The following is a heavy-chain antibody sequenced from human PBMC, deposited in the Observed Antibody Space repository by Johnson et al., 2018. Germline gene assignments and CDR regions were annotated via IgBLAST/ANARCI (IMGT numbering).Heavy chain of an antibody. V-gene: IGHV3-30*19. J-gene: IGHJ4*02. CDR3: ARDLGKGRYLDY. Sequence: QVQLVESGGGVVQXGRSLRLXCAASEFTFNTYGMHWVRQTPGKGLEWLTLILSDGSNKYYADSVKGRFTVSRDNSKNTLYLEMDTRRAEDTAVYYCARDLGKGRYLDYWGQGTLVIVSS. CDR2: ILSDGSNK. D-gene: IGHD4-23*01. CDR1: EFTFNTYG.